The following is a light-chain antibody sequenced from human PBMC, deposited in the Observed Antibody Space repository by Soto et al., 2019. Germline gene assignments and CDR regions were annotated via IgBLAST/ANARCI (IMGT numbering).Light chain of an antibody. V-gene: IGKV1-5*03. CDR1: QNIGVW. CDR3: QQYDSKPFT. Sequence: DIQMTQSPSTLSASVGDRFTITCRASQNIGVWLAWFQQKQGKAPKLLIFMASTLESGVPSRFSGSGSGTEFTLTIRGMQPDDFATYYCQQYDSKPFTFGPGTKVD. J-gene: IGKJ3*01. CDR2: MAS.